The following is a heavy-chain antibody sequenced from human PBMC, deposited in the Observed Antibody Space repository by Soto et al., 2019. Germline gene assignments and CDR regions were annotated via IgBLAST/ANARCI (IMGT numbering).Heavy chain of an antibody. CDR1: GVSISSYY. Sequence: SETLSLTCTVSGVSISSYYWSWIRQPQGPGLEWVGYIYHSGSTNYNPSLKSRVSVLLDTSKNQLSLKLSAVTATDTAVYYCARVADDWGQGILVTVTS. V-gene: IGHV4-59*12. D-gene: IGHD3-3*02. CDR2: IYHSGST. CDR3: ARVADD. J-gene: IGHJ4*02.